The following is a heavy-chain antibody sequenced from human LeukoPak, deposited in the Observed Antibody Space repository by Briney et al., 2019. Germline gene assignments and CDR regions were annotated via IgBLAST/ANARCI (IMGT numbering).Heavy chain of an antibody. J-gene: IGHJ4*02. Sequence: GSLRLSCAASGFSFNYAWVSWVRQAPGKGLEWVSSISGSSFYINYADSVRGRFTISRDNAENSVYLQMSSLRDEDTAVYYCARGGLRVVIDYWGQGTLVTVSS. CDR3: ARGGLRVVIDY. V-gene: IGHV3-21*01. CDR1: GFSFNYAW. D-gene: IGHD4-23*01. CDR2: ISGSSFYI.